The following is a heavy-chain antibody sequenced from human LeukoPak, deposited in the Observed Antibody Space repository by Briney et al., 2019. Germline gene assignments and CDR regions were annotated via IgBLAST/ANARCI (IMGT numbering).Heavy chain of an antibody. Sequence: SETLSLTCTVSGGSISSSSYYWGWNHQPPGKGLEGFGGIYYSGSTYYNPSLKSRVTISVDTSKNQFSLKLSSVTAADTAVYYCATRLGYSSGWYKVYYFDNWGQGTLVTVSS. CDR3: ATRLGYSSGWYKVYYFDN. D-gene: IGHD6-19*01. CDR2: IYYSGST. V-gene: IGHV4-39*01. CDR1: GGSISSSSYY. J-gene: IGHJ4*02.